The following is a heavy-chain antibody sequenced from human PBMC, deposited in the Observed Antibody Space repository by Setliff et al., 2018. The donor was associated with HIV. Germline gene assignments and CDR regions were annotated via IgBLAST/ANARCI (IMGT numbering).Heavy chain of an antibody. J-gene: IGHJ6*02. Sequence: SETLSLTCTVSGGSITSGSYYWTWIRQPAGKRLEWIGRIYSGGSTNYNPSLKSRVTISLDTSKNQFSLKLSSVTAADTAVYYCARTPNDILTGYIPYYYYYGMDVWGQGTTVTVSS. D-gene: IGHD3-9*01. CDR1: GGSITSGSYY. CDR2: IYSGGST. V-gene: IGHV4-61*02. CDR3: ARTPNDILTGYIPYYYYYGMDV.